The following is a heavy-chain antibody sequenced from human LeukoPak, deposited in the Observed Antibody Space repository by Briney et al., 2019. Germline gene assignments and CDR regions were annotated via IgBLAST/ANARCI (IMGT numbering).Heavy chain of an antibody. D-gene: IGHD4-23*01. CDR2: MHSSGST. CDR3: ASLDYGGNYVDD. Sequence: SETLSLTCTVSGGSISSYYWSWIRQPAGKGLEWIGRMHSSGSTNYNPSIKSRVTMSLDTSKNQFSLKLSSVTAADTAVYYCASLDYGGNYVDDWGRGTLVTVSS. V-gene: IGHV4-4*07. CDR1: GGSISSYY. J-gene: IGHJ4*02.